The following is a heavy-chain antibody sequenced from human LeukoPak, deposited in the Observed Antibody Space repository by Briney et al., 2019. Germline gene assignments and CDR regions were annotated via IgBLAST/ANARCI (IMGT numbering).Heavy chain of an antibody. V-gene: IGHV4-38-2*02. CDR1: GYSISSGYY. J-gene: IGHJ2*01. Sequence: SETLSLTCTVSGYSISSGYYWGWIRQPPGKGLEWIGSIYHSGSTYYNPSLKSRVTISVDTSKNQFSLKLSSVTAADTAVYYCARGPLPAMVSEAVQVNWYFDLWGRGTLVTVSS. CDR3: ARGPLPAMVSEAVQVNWYFDL. D-gene: IGHD5-18*01. CDR2: IYHSGST.